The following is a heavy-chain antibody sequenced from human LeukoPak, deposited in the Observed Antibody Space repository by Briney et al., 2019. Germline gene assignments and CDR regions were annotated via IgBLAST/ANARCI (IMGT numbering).Heavy chain of an antibody. Sequence: GWSLRLSCAASGFTVSSNYMNWVRQAPGKGLEWVSVIYSGGSTYYADSVKGRFTISRDTSKNTLYLQMNSLRAEDTAVYYCARGTHCSSTSCYDQFDYWGQGTLVTVSS. CDR1: GFTVSSNY. CDR3: ARGTHCSSTSCYDQFDY. CDR2: IYSGGST. J-gene: IGHJ4*02. D-gene: IGHD2-2*01. V-gene: IGHV3-53*01.